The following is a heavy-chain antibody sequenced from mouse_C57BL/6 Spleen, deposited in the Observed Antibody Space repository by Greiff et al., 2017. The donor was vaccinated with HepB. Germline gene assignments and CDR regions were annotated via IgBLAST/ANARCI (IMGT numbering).Heavy chain of an antibody. CDR1: GFNIKDDY. J-gene: IGHJ3*01. Sequence: ELQLQQSGAELVRPGASVKLSCTASGFNIKDDYMHWVKQRPEQGLEWIGWIDPENGDTEYASKFQGKATITADTSSNTAYLQLSSLTSEDTAVYYCTSPRWSTPVYWGQVTLVTVSA. V-gene: IGHV14-4*01. CDR3: TSPRWSTPVY. D-gene: IGHD2-3*01. CDR2: IDPENGDT.